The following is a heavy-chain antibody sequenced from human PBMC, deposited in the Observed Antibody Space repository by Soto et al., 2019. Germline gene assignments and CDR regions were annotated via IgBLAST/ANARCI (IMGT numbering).Heavy chain of an antibody. CDR1: GFTFSNYG. V-gene: IGHV3-30*18. J-gene: IGHJ4*02. D-gene: IGHD6-19*01. CDR3: AKDFELAVAGTFVY. Sequence: QVQLVESGGGVVQPGGSLRLSCAASGFTFSNYGMHWGRQAPGKGLEWLAVISYDGRNKYYADSVKDRLTISRDNSKKTLYLQMDGLRPEDTAVYYCAKDFELAVAGTFVYWGQGTLVTVSS. CDR2: ISYDGRNK.